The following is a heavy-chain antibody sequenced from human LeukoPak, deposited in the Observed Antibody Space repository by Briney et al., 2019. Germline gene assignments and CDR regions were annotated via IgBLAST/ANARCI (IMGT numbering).Heavy chain of an antibody. V-gene: IGHV4-59*01. CDR2: IYYSGST. D-gene: IGHD4-17*01. CDR1: GGSISSYY. Sequence: SETLSLTCTVSGGSISSYYWSWIRQPPGKGLEWIGYIYYSGSTNYNPSLKSRVTISVDTSKNQFSLKLSSVTAAATAVNYCARFQDDYGDYNYGSYYYMDVWGKGTTVTVSS. CDR3: ARFQDDYGDYNYGSYYYMDV. J-gene: IGHJ6*03.